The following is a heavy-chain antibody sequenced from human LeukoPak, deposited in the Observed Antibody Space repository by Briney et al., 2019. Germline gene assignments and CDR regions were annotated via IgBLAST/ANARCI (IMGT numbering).Heavy chain of an antibody. CDR3: AKIGVRGSYHKSFDY. D-gene: IGHD1-26*01. J-gene: IGHJ4*02. Sequence: GGSLRLSCAASGFTFVAYSMNWVRQAPGKGLEWVSSISSSSSYISYADSVKGRFTISRDNAKNSLYLQMNSLRAEDTAVYFCAKIGVRGSYHKSFDYWGQGTLVTVSS. V-gene: IGHV3-21*01. CDR1: GFTFVAYS. CDR2: ISSSSSYI.